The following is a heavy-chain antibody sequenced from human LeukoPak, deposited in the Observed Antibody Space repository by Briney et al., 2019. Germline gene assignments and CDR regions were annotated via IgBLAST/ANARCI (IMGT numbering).Heavy chain of an antibody. CDR1: GYTFTGYQ. Sequence: ASVKVSCKASGYTFTGYQMHWVRQAPGQGLEWMGWINPNSGGTNYAQNFQGRVTMTRETPISTAYMDLSRLRSDDTAVYYCASGHSGWFYFDYWGQGALVTVSS. J-gene: IGHJ4*02. V-gene: IGHV1-2*02. D-gene: IGHD6-19*01. CDR2: INPNSGGT. CDR3: ASGHSGWFYFDY.